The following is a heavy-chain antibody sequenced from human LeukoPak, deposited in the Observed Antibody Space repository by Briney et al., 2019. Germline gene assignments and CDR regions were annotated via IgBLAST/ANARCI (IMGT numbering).Heavy chain of an antibody. CDR1: GFTFSSYA. CDR3: ARYMIVVAHDAFDI. CDR2: ISYDGSNK. Sequence: PGGSLRLSCAASGFTFSSYAMHWVRQAPGKGLEWVAVISYDGSNKYYADSVKGRFTISRDNSKNTLYLQMNSLRAEDTAVYYCARYMIVVAHDAFDIWGQGTMVTVSS. V-gene: IGHV3-30-3*02. J-gene: IGHJ3*02. D-gene: IGHD3-22*01.